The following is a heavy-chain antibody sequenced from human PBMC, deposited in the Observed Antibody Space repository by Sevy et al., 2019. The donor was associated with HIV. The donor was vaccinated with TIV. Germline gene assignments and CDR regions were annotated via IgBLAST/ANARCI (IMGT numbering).Heavy chain of an antibody. Sequence: GGSLRLSCAASGFTFSSFGMHWVRQVPGKGLEWVSFISYDGSDKRYVDSVKGGFTISRDSSKNNLYLQMNSLRGGGTAVYYCAKDGPPYYTSGSYMYYFDYWGQGALVTVSS. D-gene: IGHD3-10*01. CDR3: AKDGPPYYTSGSYMYYFDY. CDR1: GFTFSSFG. J-gene: IGHJ4*02. V-gene: IGHV3-30*18. CDR2: ISYDGSDK.